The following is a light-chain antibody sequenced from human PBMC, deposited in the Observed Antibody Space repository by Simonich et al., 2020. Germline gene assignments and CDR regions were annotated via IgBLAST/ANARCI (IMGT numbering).Light chain of an antibody. CDR2: DAS. Sequence: EIVLTQSPGTLSLSPGERATLSCRASQSVSSSYLAWYQQKPGLAPRLLIYDASNRATGIPARFSGSGSGTDFTLTISSLEPEDFAVYYCQQRSNWITFGQGTRLEIK. CDR1: QSVSSSY. J-gene: IGKJ5*01. V-gene: IGKV3D-20*02. CDR3: QQRSNWIT.